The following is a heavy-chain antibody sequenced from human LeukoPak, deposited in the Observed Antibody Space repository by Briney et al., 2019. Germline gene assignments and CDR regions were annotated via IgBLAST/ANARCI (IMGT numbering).Heavy chain of an antibody. V-gene: IGHV4-39*01. Sequence: SETLSLTCTVSGGSISSSSYSWGWIRQPPGKGLEWIGSIYYSGSTYYNPPLKSRVTISVDTSKNQFSLKLSSVTAADTAVYYCASLRITMIVVVISDWGQGTLVTVSS. J-gene: IGHJ4*02. CDR1: GGSISSSSYS. D-gene: IGHD3-22*01. CDR2: IYYSGST. CDR3: ASLRITMIVVVISD.